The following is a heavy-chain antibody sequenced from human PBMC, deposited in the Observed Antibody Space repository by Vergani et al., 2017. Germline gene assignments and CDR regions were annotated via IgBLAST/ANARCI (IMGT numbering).Heavy chain of an antibody. D-gene: IGHD3-10*01. CDR3: AKAGLVTSGSLQYNFYMDV. J-gene: IGHJ6*03. V-gene: IGHV3-30*18. CDR2: ISNDGSKK. Sequence: QVQLAESGGGRVQPGRSLRLSCAASGFSFSSHAIHWVRPAPGKGLEWVAVISNDGSKKYYADSVKGRFTISRDNSKNTLDLQMNSLRTQDTAVYYCAKAGLVTSGSLQYNFYMDVWGKGTTVTVS. CDR1: GFSFSSHA.